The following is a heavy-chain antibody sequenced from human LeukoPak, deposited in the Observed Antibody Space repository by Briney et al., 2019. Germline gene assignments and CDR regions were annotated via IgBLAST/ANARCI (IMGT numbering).Heavy chain of an antibody. V-gene: IGHV3-11*04. J-gene: IGHJ4*02. CDR1: GFTFTDYW. CDR3: ARVGQFDS. Sequence: GGSLRLSCAASGFTFTDYWMSWIRQAPGRGLEWISYISISGGTIYYAESVKGRFTISRDNAKSSLYLQMNSLRGDDTAVYYCARVGQFDSWGQGTLVTVSS. CDR2: ISISGGTI.